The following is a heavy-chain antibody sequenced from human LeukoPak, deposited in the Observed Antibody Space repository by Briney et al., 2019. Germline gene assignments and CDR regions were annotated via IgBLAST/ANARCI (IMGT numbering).Heavy chain of an antibody. D-gene: IGHD3-22*01. Sequence: SETLSLTCTVSGGSISSYYWNWIRQPPGKGLEWDGSIYYSGSTNYNPSLKSRVTLSVDTSKNQFSLKLSSVTAADTAVYYCARGADSSGYYSIFYFDYWGQGTLVTVSS. J-gene: IGHJ4*02. CDR2: IYYSGST. CDR3: ARGADSSGYYSIFYFDY. V-gene: IGHV4-59*01. CDR1: GGSISSYY.